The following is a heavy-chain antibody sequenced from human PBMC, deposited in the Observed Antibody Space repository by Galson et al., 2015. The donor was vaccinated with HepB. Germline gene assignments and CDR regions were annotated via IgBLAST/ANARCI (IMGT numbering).Heavy chain of an antibody. CDR3: ARSGYSSGWYPWFFDV. J-gene: IGHJ2*01. CDR1: GFSLSTTEMR. V-gene: IGHV2-70*04. D-gene: IGHD6-19*01. CDR2: IDWDDDK. Sequence: PALVKPTQTLTLTCTFSGFSLSTTEMRVSWIRQPPGKALEWLARIDWDDDKFYSTSLKTRLTISKDTSKNQVVLTMTNMDPVDTATYYCARSGYSSGWYPWFFDVGGRGTLVTVTS.